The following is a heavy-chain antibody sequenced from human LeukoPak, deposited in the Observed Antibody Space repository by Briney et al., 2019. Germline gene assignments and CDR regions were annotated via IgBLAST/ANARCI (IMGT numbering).Heavy chain of an antibody. CDR2: ILYSGST. CDR3: ARVKMSRDNVYYYYYLDV. Sequence: SETLSLTCTVSGGSISPYYWNWIRQPPGKGLEWIGHILYSGSTTYNPSLKSRVTISIDKSKNQFSLNLTSVTAADTAVYYCARVKMSRDNVYYYYYLDVCGKGTTVTVSS. J-gene: IGHJ6*03. CDR1: GGSISPYY. D-gene: IGHD1-1*01. V-gene: IGHV4-59*01.